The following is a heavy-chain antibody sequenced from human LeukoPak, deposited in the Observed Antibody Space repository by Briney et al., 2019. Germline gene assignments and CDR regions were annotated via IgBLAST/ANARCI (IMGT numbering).Heavy chain of an antibody. Sequence: GGSLRLSCAASRFTFSNYPMHCVRQAPGKGLEWVALLSYDGSNECYADSVKGRFTISRDNSKNTLYLQMNSLRAEDTAVYYCARGRGSYSADYWGQGTLVTVSS. J-gene: IGHJ4*02. V-gene: IGHV3-30-3*01. CDR3: ARGRGSYSADY. CDR1: RFTFSNYP. D-gene: IGHD1-26*01. CDR2: LSYDGSNE.